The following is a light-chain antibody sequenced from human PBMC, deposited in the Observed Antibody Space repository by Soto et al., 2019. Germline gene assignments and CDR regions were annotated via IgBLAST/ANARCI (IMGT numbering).Light chain of an antibody. CDR2: GAS. V-gene: IGKV3-20*01. CDR3: QQYHNWPA. CDR1: QSVSSSY. Sequence: EIVLTQSPGTLSLSPGERATLSCRASQSVSSSYLAWYQQKPGQAPRLLIYGASSRATGIPDRFSGSGSGTDFTLTISRLEPEDFAVYYCQQYHNWPAFGQGTKVDI. J-gene: IGKJ1*01.